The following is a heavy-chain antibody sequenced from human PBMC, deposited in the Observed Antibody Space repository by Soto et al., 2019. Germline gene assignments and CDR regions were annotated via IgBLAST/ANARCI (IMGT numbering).Heavy chain of an antibody. CDR1: GYTCTSYY. D-gene: IGHD6-6*01. Sequence: QVQLVQSGAEVKKPGASVKVSCKASGYTCTSYYMHWVRQAPGQELECMRIINPSGGSTSDAQNFQGRVTMTRDTSTSTVYMELSSLRSEDTAVYYCTKVPASRIADRYYWFYSWGQGALVNVSS. J-gene: IGHJ5*01. CDR2: INPSGGST. CDR3: TKVPASRIADRYYWFYS. V-gene: IGHV1-46*01.